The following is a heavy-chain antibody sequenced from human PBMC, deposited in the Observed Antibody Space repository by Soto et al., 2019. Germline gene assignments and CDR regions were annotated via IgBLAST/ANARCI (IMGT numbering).Heavy chain of an antibody. CDR3: ARGRLLWFGELLNADY. CDR2: ISSSSSTI. CDR1: GFTFSSYS. Sequence: GGSLRLSCAASGFTFSSYSMNWVRQAPGKGLEWVSYISSSSSTIYYADSVKGRFTISRDNAKNSLYLQMNSLRDEDTAVYYCARGRLLWFGELLNADYWGQGTLVTVSS. V-gene: IGHV3-48*02. J-gene: IGHJ4*02. D-gene: IGHD3-10*01.